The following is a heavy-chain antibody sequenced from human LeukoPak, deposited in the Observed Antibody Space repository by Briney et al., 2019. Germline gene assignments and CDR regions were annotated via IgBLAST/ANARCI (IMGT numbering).Heavy chain of an antibody. D-gene: IGHD2-21*01. Sequence: SQTLSLICTVSGGSISSGSYYWSWIRQPAGKGLEWIGRIYTSGSTNYNPSLKSRVTISVDTSKNQFSLKLSSVTAADTAVYYCARDLRLVIAAGWFDPWGQGTLVTVSS. CDR3: ARDLRLVIAAGWFDP. CDR1: GGSISSGSYY. J-gene: IGHJ5*02. V-gene: IGHV4-61*02. CDR2: IYTSGST.